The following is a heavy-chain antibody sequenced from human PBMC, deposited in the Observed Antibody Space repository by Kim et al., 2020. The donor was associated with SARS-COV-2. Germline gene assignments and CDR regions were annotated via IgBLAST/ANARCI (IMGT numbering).Heavy chain of an antibody. D-gene: IGHD6-19*01. J-gene: IGHJ4*02. CDR3: ARESAQWLETNYFDY. V-gene: IGHV3-11*06. Sequence: SVKGRFTISRDNAKNSLYLQMNSLRAEDTAVYYCARESAQWLETNYFDYWGQGTLVTVSS.